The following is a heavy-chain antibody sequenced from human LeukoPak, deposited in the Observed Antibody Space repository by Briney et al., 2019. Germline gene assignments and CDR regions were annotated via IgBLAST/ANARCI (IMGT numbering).Heavy chain of an antibody. CDR2: ISYAGSNK. CDR1: GLTFSSYA. Sequence: PSRSLRLSCAASGLTFSSYAMDWVRQAPGKGLAWVTSISYAGSNKYYADSVKGRFTISRDDSTNRLYLQMNSLRSDDSAVYYCATSVSVAENAFDIWGQGTRVSVSS. CDR3: ATSVSVAENAFDI. D-gene: IGHD6-19*01. J-gene: IGHJ3*02. V-gene: IGHV3-30*04.